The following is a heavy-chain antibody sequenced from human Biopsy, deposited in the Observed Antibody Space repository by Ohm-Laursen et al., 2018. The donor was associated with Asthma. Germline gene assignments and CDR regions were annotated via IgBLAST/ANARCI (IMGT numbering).Heavy chain of an antibody. CDR3: AKEVFPGWELRRGPDY. V-gene: IGHV3-30*18. J-gene: IGHJ4*02. CDR2: ISFDGTNR. Sequence: SLRLSCAASGFSFSNYGMHWVRQAPGKGLDWVAVISFDGTNRNYTDSVKGRLTISRDNSRNTLHLEMNSLRAEDTAVYFCAKEVFPGWELRRGPDYWGQGTLVTVSA. D-gene: IGHD1-26*01. CDR1: GFSFSNYG.